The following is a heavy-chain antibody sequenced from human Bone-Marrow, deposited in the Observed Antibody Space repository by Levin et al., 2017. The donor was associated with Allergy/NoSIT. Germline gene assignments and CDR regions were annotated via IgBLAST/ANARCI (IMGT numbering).Heavy chain of an antibody. D-gene: IGHD2/OR15-2a*01. CDR1: GFSFKDAW. V-gene: IGHV3-15*07. Sequence: GESLKISCEVSGFSFKDAWMNWVRQAPGKGLEWVGRIRTTAGGGTTDYAAPVKGRLIISRDDSKNLVYLQLNSLRVEDTAVYYCTTGPTLVIVEPVSTNEPRDFWGQGTLVTVSS. J-gene: IGHJ4*02. CDR3: TTGPTLVIVEPVSTNEPRDF. CDR2: IRTTAGGGTT.